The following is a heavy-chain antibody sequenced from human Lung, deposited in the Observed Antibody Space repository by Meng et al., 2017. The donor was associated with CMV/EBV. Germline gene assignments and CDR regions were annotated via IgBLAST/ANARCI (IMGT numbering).Heavy chain of an antibody. V-gene: IGHV3-7*01. CDR2: IKEDGSER. Sequence: GESLKISCAASRFTFSNYWMTWLRQAPGRGLELVAHIKEDGSERYFVGSVKGRFTISRDNAKNSLYLQMNSLRAEDTAVYYCARDPFIKAFDIWGQRTMVTFSS. CDR3: ARDPFIKAFDI. CDR1: RFTFSNYW. J-gene: IGHJ3*02.